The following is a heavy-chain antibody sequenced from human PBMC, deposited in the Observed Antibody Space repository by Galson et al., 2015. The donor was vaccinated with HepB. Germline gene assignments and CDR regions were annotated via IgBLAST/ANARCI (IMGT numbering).Heavy chain of an antibody. CDR2: INAGNGNT. CDR3: AREDGYQLPIDDRNWFDP. V-gene: IGHV1-3*01. CDR1: GYTFTSYA. J-gene: IGHJ5*02. Sequence: SVKVSCKASGYTFTSYAMHWVRQAPGQRLEWMGWINAGNGNTKYSQKFQGRVTITRDTSASTAYMELSSLRSEDTAVYYCAREDGYQLPIDDRNWFDPWGQGTLVTVSS. D-gene: IGHD2-2*01.